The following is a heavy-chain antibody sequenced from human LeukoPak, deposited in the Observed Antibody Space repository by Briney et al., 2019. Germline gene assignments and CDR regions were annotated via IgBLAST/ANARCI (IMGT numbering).Heavy chain of an antibody. V-gene: IGHV1-46*01. CDR2: INPSAGST. J-gene: IGHJ4*02. CDR3: ARDSSSSAVDY. D-gene: IGHD6-6*01. Sequence: ASVKVSCKASGYTFTSYYMHWVRQAPGQGLEWMGIINPSAGSTSPAQKFQDRLTVTRDTFTSTVHMELSSLRSEDTAVYYCARDSSSSAVDYWGQGTLVTVSS. CDR1: GYTFTSYY.